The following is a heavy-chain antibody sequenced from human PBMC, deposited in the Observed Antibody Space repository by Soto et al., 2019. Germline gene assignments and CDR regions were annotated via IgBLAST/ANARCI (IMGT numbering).Heavy chain of an antibody. CDR2: ISGSGGGT. Sequence: EMQLLESGGGLVQPGGSLRLSCAASGFTFSSYAMSWVRQAPGKGLEWVSAISGSGGGTYYADSEKGRFTISRDNSKNTLYLQMNSLRAEDTAVYSCAKAWMDNARQRYFDHWGQGTLVTVSS. CDR3: AKAWMDNARQRYFDH. J-gene: IGHJ4*02. CDR1: GFTFSSYA. D-gene: IGHD5-12*01. V-gene: IGHV3-23*01.